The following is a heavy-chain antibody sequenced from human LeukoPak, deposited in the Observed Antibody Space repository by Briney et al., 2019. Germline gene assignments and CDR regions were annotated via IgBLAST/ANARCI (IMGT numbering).Heavy chain of an antibody. V-gene: IGHV4-38-2*02. Sequence: SETLSLTCTVSGYSISSGYYWGWIRQPPGKGLEWIGSIYHSGSTYYNPSLKSRVTISVDTSKNQFSLKLSSVTAADTAVYYCARGMTYYYDSSGYYGGNYFDYWGQGTLVTVSS. J-gene: IGHJ4*02. CDR3: ARGMTYYYDSSGYYGGNYFDY. D-gene: IGHD3-22*01. CDR1: GYSISSGYY. CDR2: IYHSGST.